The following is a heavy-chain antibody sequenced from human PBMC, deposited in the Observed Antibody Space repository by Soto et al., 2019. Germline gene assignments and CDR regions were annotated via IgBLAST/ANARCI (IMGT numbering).Heavy chain of an antibody. CDR3: ARVRYSSGWVDY. D-gene: IGHD6-19*01. Sequence: PGGSLRLSCAASGFTFSSYWMHWVRQAPGKGLEWVSRINSDGSSTSYADSVKGRFTISRDNAKNTLYLQMNSLRAEDMAVYYCARVRYSSGWVDYWGQGTLVTVSS. CDR1: GFTFSSYW. CDR2: INSDGSST. V-gene: IGHV3-74*01. J-gene: IGHJ4*02.